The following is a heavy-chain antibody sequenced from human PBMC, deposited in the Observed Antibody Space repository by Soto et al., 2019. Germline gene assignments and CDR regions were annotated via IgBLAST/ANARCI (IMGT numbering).Heavy chain of an antibody. CDR2: IRQDGSEK. V-gene: IGHV3-7*03. J-gene: IGHJ5*02. CDR3: ARQTRAPES. CDR1: GFTFSSYW. D-gene: IGHD3-10*01. Sequence: VGSLRLSCVASGFTFSSYWMTWVRQTPGKGLECVANIRQDGSEKYYADSVKGRFTISRDNAKNSLYLQMNSLRVEDSAVYYCARQTRAPESWGQGTLVTVSS.